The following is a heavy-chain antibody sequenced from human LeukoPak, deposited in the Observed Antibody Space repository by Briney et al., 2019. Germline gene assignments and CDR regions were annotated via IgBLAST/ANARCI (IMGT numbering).Heavy chain of an antibody. V-gene: IGHV3-21*01. CDR1: GFTFSSYS. Sequence: GGSLRLSCAASGFTFSSYSMNWVRQAPGKGLEWVSSTSSSSSYIYYADSVKGRFTISRDNAKNSLYLQMNSLRAEDTAVYYCARAFESDYYYYMDVWGKGTTVTVSS. CDR3: ARAFESDYYYYMDV. J-gene: IGHJ6*03. CDR2: TSSSSSYI. D-gene: IGHD3-10*01.